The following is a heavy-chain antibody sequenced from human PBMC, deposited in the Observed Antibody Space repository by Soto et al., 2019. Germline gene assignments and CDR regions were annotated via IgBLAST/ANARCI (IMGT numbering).Heavy chain of an antibody. CDR2: ISGSGGST. J-gene: IGHJ6*03. Sequence: EVQLLESGGGLVQPGGSLRLSCAASGFTFSSYAMSWVRQAPGKGLEWVSAISGSGGSTYYADSVKGRFTISRDNSKNTRYLQMNSLRAEDTAVYYCAKRNYDFWSGSLYYYYYMDVWGKGTTVTVSS. CDR3: AKRNYDFWSGSLYYYYYMDV. D-gene: IGHD3-3*01. CDR1: GFTFSSYA. V-gene: IGHV3-23*01.